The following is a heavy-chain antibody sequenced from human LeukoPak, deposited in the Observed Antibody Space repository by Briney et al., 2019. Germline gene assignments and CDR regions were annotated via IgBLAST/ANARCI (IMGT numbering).Heavy chain of an antibody. CDR1: GDSVSSNSAA. J-gene: IGHJ4*02. Sequence: SQTLSLTCAICGDSVSSNSAAWHWIRQSPSRGLEWLGRTYYRSKWYNDYAVSVKGRITISADTSKNQFSLQLNSVTPEDTAVYYCARSISGLGDWGQGTLVTVSS. CDR3: ARSISGLGD. D-gene: IGHD3-16*01. CDR2: TYYRSKWYN. V-gene: IGHV6-1*01.